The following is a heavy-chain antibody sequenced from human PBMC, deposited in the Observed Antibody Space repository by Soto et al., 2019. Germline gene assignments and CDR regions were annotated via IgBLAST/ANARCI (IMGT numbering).Heavy chain of an antibody. CDR1: GFTFSSYA. Sequence: GGSLRLSCAASGFTFSSYAMHWVRQAPGKGLEWVAVISYDGSNKYYADSVKGRFTISRDNSKNTLYLQMNSLRAEDTAVYYCARDRRYYYDNSGPLDYWGQGTLVTVSS. V-gene: IGHV3-30-3*01. CDR3: ARDRRYYYDNSGPLDY. J-gene: IGHJ4*02. CDR2: ISYDGSNK. D-gene: IGHD3-22*01.